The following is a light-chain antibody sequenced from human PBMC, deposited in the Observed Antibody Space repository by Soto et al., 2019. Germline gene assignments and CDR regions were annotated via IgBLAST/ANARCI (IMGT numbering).Light chain of an antibody. J-gene: IGLJ3*02. Sequence: QSALTQPASVSGSPGQSITISCAGTMRDIGAFNYVSWYQQHPGKGPQVIIYEVTNRPSGVSNRFSGSKSGNTASLTISDLQAEDEADYFCGSYTGGITYWVFGGGTKLTVL. CDR3: GSYTGGITYWV. CDR1: MRDIGAFNY. CDR2: EVT. V-gene: IGLV2-14*01.